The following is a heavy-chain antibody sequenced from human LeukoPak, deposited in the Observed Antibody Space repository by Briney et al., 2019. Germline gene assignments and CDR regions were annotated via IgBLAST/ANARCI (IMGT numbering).Heavy chain of an antibody. CDR3: ARGTTLTTLPYYYYYMDV. Sequence: GGSLRLSCAASGFTFSSYGMHWVRQAPGKGLEWVAVISYDGSNKYYADSVKGRFTISRDNSKNTLYLQMNSLRAEDTAVYYCARGTTLTTLPYYYYYMDVWGEGTTVTVSS. D-gene: IGHD4-17*01. J-gene: IGHJ6*03. CDR1: GFTFSSYG. CDR2: ISYDGSNK. V-gene: IGHV3-30*03.